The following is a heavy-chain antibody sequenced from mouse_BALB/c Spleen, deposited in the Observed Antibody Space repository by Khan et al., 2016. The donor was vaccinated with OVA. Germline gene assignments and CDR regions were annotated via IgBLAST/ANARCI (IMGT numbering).Heavy chain of an antibody. D-gene: IGHD2-14*01. CDR1: GYTFTTYT. CDR2: INPSNGYT. V-gene: IGHV1-4*01. CDR3: AREGACYRSDGWFSY. J-gene: IGHJ3*01. Sequence: QMQLEESGAELARPGASVKMSCKASGYTFTTYTMHWVKQRPGQGLEWIGYINPSNGYTNYNQKFKDKSTLTADKSSSTAYMQLSSLTSDYSAVYYGAREGACYRSDGWFSYWGQGTLVTVSA.